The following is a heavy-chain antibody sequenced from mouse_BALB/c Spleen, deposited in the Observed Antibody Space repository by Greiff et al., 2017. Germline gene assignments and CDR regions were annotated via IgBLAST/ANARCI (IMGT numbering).Heavy chain of an antibody. CDR3: ARGTYGNSDY. CDR2: ISYSGST. Sequence: LQQSGPGLVKPSQSLSLTCTVTGYSITSDYAWNWIRQFPGNKLECMGYISYSGSTSYNPSLKSRISITRDTSKNQFFLQLNAVTTEDTATYYCARGTYGNSDYWGQGTSVTVSS. CDR1: GYSITSDYA. V-gene: IGHV3-2*02. D-gene: IGHD2-1*01. J-gene: IGHJ4*01.